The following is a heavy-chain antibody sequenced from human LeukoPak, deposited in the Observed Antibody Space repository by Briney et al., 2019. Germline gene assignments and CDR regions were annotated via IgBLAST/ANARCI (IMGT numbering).Heavy chain of an antibody. D-gene: IGHD3-10*01. Sequence: ASVKVSCKAPGYTFTSYGISWVRQAPGQGLEWMGWISAYNGNTNYAQKLQGRVTMTTDTSTSTAYMELRSLRSDDTAVYYCARTYYYGSGTTGGWAYWGQGTLVTVSS. J-gene: IGHJ4*02. CDR2: ISAYNGNT. V-gene: IGHV1-18*01. CDR1: GYTFTSYG. CDR3: ARTYYYGSGTTGGWAY.